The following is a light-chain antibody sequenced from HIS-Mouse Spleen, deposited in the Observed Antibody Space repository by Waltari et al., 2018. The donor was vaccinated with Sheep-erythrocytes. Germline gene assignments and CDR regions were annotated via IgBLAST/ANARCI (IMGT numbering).Light chain of an antibody. V-gene: IGLV3-1*01. J-gene: IGLJ3*02. CDR2: QDS. CDR3: QAWDSSTAWV. CDR1: KLGDKY. Sequence: SYELTQPPSVSVSPGQTASITCSGDKLGDKYACWYQHKPGQSPVLVIYQDSKRPSGIPERFSGSNAGNTATLTISGTQAMDEADYYGQAWDSSTAWVFGGGTKLTVL.